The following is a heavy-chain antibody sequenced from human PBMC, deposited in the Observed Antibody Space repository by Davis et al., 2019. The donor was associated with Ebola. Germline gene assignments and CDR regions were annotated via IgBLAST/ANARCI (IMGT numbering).Heavy chain of an antibody. CDR3: AREAYYYDSTGYYYDIPDLFDY. Sequence: PGGSLRLSCAASGFTFSDYYMSWIRQAPGKGPEWVSYISSNSTNKKYADSLKGRFTISRDDAKNSLYLQMNSLRAEDTAVYYCAREAYYYDSTGYYYDIPDLFDYWGQGTLVTVSS. D-gene: IGHD3-22*01. CDR2: ISSNSTNK. V-gene: IGHV3-11*06. J-gene: IGHJ4*02. CDR1: GFTFSDYY.